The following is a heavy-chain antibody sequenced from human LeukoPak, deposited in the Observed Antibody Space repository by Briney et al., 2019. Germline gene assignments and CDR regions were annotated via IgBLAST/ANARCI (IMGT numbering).Heavy chain of an antibody. V-gene: IGHV1-18*01. CDR2: INAYNGNT. J-gene: IGHJ4*02. CDR1: GYTFSGYG. CDR3: VRDAERGYSYGSDY. Sequence: ASVKVSCKASGYTFSGYGITWVRQAPGQGLEWMGWINAYNGNTNYAQKLQGRVTITTDTSTSTAYMELRSLRSDDTAVYYCVRDAERGYSYGSDYWGQGTLLTVSS. D-gene: IGHD5-18*01.